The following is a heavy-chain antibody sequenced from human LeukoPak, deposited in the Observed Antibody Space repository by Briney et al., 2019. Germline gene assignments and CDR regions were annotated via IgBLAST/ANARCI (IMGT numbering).Heavy chain of an antibody. CDR3: AREGGRHYDSSGYYPVDYGMDV. CDR2: ISGYIGNT. J-gene: IGHJ6*02. CDR1: GYTFTSYG. D-gene: IGHD3-22*01. Sequence: ASVKVSCKASGYTFTSYGISWVRQAPGQGLGWMGWISGYIGNTNYAQKVQGRVTMTTDTYTSTAYMELRSLRSDDTAVYYCAREGGRHYDSSGYYPVDYGMDVWGQGTTVTVSS. V-gene: IGHV1-18*01.